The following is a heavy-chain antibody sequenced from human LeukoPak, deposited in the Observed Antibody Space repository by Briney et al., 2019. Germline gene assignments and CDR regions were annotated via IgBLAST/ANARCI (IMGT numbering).Heavy chain of an antibody. J-gene: IGHJ4*02. CDR2: IYPDDSDT. CDR1: GNSFTSYW. Sequence: RGEFLKISCKASGNSFTSYWIGWVRQMPGKGLEWMGIIYPDDSDTRYSPSSQGQVTISADKSISTAYLQWSSLKASDTAMYYCASLPRGSSGWNYFDYWGQGTLVTVSS. D-gene: IGHD6-19*01. V-gene: IGHV5-51*01. CDR3: ASLPRGSSGWNYFDY.